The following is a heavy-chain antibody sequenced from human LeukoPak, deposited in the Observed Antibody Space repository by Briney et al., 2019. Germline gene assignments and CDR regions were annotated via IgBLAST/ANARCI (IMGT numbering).Heavy chain of an antibody. CDR1: RFTFRNHA. CDR3: ARDRDARYLDY. D-gene: IGHD6-6*01. V-gene: IGHV3-33*01. CDR2: IWYDGSNK. J-gene: IGHJ4*02. Sequence: GGSLRLSCAASRFTFRNHAMHWVRQAPGKGLEWVAVIWYDGSNKYYADSVKGRFTISRDNSKNTLYLQMNSLRAEDTAVYYCARDRDARYLDYWGQGTLVTVSS.